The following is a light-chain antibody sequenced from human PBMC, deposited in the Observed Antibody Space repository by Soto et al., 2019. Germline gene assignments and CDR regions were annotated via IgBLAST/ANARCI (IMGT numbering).Light chain of an antibody. CDR3: CSYGGITL. V-gene: IGLV2-23*01. J-gene: IGLJ2*01. Sequence: QSALTQPASVSGSPGQSITISCTATSSDVGSYNLVSWYQQHPGKAPKLMIYEGTKRPSGVSNRFSGSKSGNTASLTISGLQAEDEADYYCCSYGGITLFGGGTKLPS. CDR2: EGT. CDR1: SSDVGSYNL.